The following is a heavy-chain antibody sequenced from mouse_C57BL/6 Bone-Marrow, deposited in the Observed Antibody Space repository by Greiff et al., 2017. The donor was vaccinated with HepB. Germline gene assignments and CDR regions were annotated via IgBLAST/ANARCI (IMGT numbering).Heavy chain of an antibody. V-gene: IGHV1-19*01. J-gene: IGHJ4*01. D-gene: IGHD3-3*01. CDR2: INPYNGGT. Sequence: EVQLQQSGPVLVKPGASVKMSCKASGYTFTDYYMNWVKQSHGKSLEWIGVINPYNGGTSYNQKFKGKATLTVDKSSSTAYMELNSLTSEDSAVYYCAKGPAGNYAMDYWGQGTSVTVSS. CDR3: AKGPAGNYAMDY. CDR1: GYTFTDYY.